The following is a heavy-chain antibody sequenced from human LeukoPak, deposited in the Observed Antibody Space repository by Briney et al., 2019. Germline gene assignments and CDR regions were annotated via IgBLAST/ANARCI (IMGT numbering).Heavy chain of an antibody. CDR1: GGSMSSYY. CDR3: ARQYGGFPNWFDP. D-gene: IGHD5-12*01. CDR2: IYYSGST. J-gene: IGHJ5*02. V-gene: IGHV4-59*08. Sequence: SETLSLTCTVSGGSMSSYYWSWTRQPPGKGLEWIGYIYYSGSTDYNPSIKSRVTISVDTSKNQFSLELSSVTAADTAVYYCARQYGGFPNWFDPWGQGALVTVSS.